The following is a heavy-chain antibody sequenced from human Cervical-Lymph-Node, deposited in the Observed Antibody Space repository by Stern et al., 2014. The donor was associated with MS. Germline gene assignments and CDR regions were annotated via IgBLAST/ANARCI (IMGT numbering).Heavy chain of an antibody. CDR1: GGSISSRSNW. Sequence: QLQLQESGPGLVKPSGTLSLTCAVSGGSISSRSNWWTWVRQPPGKGLEWIGEINQSGTTNYNPPLKSRVTISVDKSKTQFPLKVRSVTAADTAVYYCARMMSVSGIGMDVWGQGTTVTVSS. CDR2: INQSGTT. D-gene: IGHD3-16*01. J-gene: IGHJ6*02. CDR3: ARMMSVSGIGMDV. V-gene: IGHV4-4*02.